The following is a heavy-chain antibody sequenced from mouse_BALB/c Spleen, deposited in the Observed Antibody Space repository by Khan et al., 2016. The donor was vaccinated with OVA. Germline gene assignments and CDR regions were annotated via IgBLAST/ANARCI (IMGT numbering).Heavy chain of an antibody. Sequence: EVELVESGGDLVKPGGSLKLSCAASGFTFSTYGMSWVRQTPDKRLEWVATVSTGGSYTYYPDSVKGRFTIHRDNAKNTLYLQMSGLKSEDTAMFYCTRLAYYYDSEGFAYWGQGTLVTVSA. J-gene: IGHJ3*01. V-gene: IGHV5-6*01. CDR2: VSTGGSYT. CDR3: TRLAYYYDSEGFAY. D-gene: IGHD1-1*01. CDR1: GFTFSTYG.